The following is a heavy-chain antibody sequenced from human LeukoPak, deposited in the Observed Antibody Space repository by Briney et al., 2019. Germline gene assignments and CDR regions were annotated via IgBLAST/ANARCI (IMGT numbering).Heavy chain of an antibody. CDR1: GFTFSSYS. CDR3: AKGWPGGVIVYFDY. V-gene: IGHV3-48*01. Sequence: GGSLRLSCAASGFTFSSYSMNWVRQAPGKGLEWVSYISSSSSTIYYADSVKGRFTISRDNAKNSLYLQMNSLRAEDTALYYCAKGWPGGVIVYFDYWGQGTLVTVSS. D-gene: IGHD3-16*02. CDR2: ISSSSSTI. J-gene: IGHJ4*02.